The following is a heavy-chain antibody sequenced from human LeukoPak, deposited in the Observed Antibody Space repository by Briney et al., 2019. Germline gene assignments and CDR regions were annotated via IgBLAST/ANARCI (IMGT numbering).Heavy chain of an antibody. CDR1: GFTFGDYA. V-gene: IGHV3-49*04. D-gene: IGHD1-7*01. Sequence: GGSLRLSCAASGFTFGDYAMSWVRQAPGKGLEWVGFIRSKAYGGTTEYAASVKGRFTISRDDSKSIAYLQMNSLKTEDTAVYYCTRGGLELIPWGQGTLVTVSS. CDR3: TRGGLELIP. J-gene: IGHJ5*02. CDR2: IRSKAYGGTT.